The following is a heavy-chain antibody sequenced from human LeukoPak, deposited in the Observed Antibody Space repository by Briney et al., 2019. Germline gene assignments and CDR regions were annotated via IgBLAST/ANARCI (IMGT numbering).Heavy chain of an antibody. J-gene: IGHJ4*02. CDR2: INHSGST. CDR1: GGSFSGYY. CDR3: ARVPSYYYDNTGYYLFDY. V-gene: IGHV4-34*01. D-gene: IGHD3-22*01. Sequence: PSETLSLTCAVYGGSFSGYYWSWIRQPPGKGLEWIGEINHSGSTNYNPSLKSRVTISVDTSKNQFSLKLSFVTTADTAVYYCARVPSYYYDNTGYYLFDYWGQGTLVTVSS.